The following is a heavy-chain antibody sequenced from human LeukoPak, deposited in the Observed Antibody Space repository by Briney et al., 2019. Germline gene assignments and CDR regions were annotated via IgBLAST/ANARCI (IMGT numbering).Heavy chain of an antibody. CDR3: ASTYLGYCSSTSCYENFDY. Sequence: GGSLRLSCAASGFTFSDYYMSWIRRAPGKGLEWVSYISSSGSTIYYADSVKGRFTISRDNAKNSLYLQMNSLRAEDTAVYYCASTYLGYCSSTSCYENFDYWGQGTLVTVSS. D-gene: IGHD2-2*01. V-gene: IGHV3-11*04. CDR2: ISSSGSTI. CDR1: GFTFSDYY. J-gene: IGHJ4*02.